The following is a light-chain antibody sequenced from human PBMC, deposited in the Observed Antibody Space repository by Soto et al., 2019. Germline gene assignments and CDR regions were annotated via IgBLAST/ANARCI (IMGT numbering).Light chain of an antibody. CDR2: YDS. V-gene: IGLV3-21*04. J-gene: IGLJ2*01. CDR1: NIGSKS. Sequence: SYVLTQAPSVSVAPGKTATITCGGNNIGSKSVHWYQQKPDQAPVLVIYYDSDRPSGIPERFSGSNSGSTATLTISRVEAGDEADYYCQVWDIGSGVAFGGGTKVTVL. CDR3: QVWDIGSGVA.